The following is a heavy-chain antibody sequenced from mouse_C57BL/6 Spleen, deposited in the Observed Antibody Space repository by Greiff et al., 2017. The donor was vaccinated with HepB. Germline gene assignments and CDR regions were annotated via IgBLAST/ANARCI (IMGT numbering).Heavy chain of an antibody. V-gene: IGHV14-4*01. J-gene: IGHJ3*01. CDR3: TPHYYGSSYWFAY. CDR1: GFNIKDDY. CDR2: IDPENGDT. D-gene: IGHD1-1*01. Sequence: VQLQQSGAELVRPGASVKLSCTASGFNIKDDYMHWVKQRPEQGLEWIGWIDPENGDTEYASKFQGKATITADTSSNTAYLQLSSLTSEDTAVYYCTPHYYGSSYWFAYWGQGTLVTVSA.